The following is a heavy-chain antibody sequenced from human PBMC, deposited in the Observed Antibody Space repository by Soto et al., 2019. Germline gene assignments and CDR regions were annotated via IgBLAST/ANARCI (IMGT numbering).Heavy chain of an antibody. Sequence: ASVKVSCKVSGYTLTELSMHWVRQAPGKGLEWMGGFDPEDGETIYAQKFQGRVTMTEDTSTDTAYMELSSLRSEDTAVYYCATVRVSWELRPVFYFDYWGQGTLVTVSS. D-gene: IGHD1-7*01. CDR3: ATVRVSWELRPVFYFDY. CDR2: FDPEDGET. J-gene: IGHJ4*02. V-gene: IGHV1-24*01. CDR1: GYTLTELS.